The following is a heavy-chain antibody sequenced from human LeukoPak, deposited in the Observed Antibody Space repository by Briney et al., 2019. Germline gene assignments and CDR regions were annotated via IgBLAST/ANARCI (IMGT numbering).Heavy chain of an antibody. V-gene: IGHV3-7*05. J-gene: IGHJ5*02. CDR2: IKQDGSEK. D-gene: IGHD5-24*01. CDR1: GFTFSNYW. CDR3: ARASDPWLQLT. Sequence: GGSLRLPCAASGFTFSNYWMIWVRQAPGKGLEWVGNIKQDGSEKRYADSVRGRFSISRDNAQTSLYLQMNSLRAEDTAVYYCARASDPWLQLTWGQGTLVTVSS.